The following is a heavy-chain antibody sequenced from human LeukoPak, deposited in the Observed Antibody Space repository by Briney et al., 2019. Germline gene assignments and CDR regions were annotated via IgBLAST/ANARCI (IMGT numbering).Heavy chain of an antibody. V-gene: IGHV4-39*02. CDR2: VYYGRSP. CDR1: GDSISRSTYY. CDR3: ARSSGTGTFSY. D-gene: IGHD6-25*01. J-gene: IGHJ4*02. Sequence: SETLSLTCTVSGDSISRSTYYWAWIRQPPGTGLEWIGSVYYGRSPYFNPSLESRATISVDTSKNHFSLKMSSVTAADTAVYYCARSSGTGTFSYWGQGTLVTVSS.